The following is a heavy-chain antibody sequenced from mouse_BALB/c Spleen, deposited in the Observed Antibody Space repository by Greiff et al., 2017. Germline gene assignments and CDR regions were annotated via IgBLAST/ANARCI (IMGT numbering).Heavy chain of an antibody. V-gene: IGHV1S132*01. Sequence: VQGVESGAELVKPGASVKLSCKTSGYTFTSYWIQWVKQRPGQGLGWIGEIFPGTGTTYYNEKFKGKATLTIDTSSSTAYMQLSSLTSEDSAVYFCARGGKDRDYAMDYWGQGTSVTVSS. D-gene: IGHD1-3*01. CDR1: GYTFTSYW. CDR3: ARGGKDRDYAMDY. CDR2: IFPGTGTT. J-gene: IGHJ4*01.